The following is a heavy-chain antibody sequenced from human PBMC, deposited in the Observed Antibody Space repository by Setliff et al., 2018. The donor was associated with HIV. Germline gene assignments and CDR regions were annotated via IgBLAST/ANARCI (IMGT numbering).Heavy chain of an antibody. J-gene: IGHJ4*02. CDR3: ARESPSSSWLYFDF. CDR2: INHSGGT. D-gene: IGHD6-13*01. Sequence: SETLSLTCAVSGGTFSLHYYTWIRQSPLRGLEWIGEINHSGGTRYNPTLESRVTMSLDSSRKQFSLRLISVTAADTAVYYCARESPSSSWLYFDFWGQGTLVTVSS. CDR1: GGTFSLHY. V-gene: IGHV4-34*01.